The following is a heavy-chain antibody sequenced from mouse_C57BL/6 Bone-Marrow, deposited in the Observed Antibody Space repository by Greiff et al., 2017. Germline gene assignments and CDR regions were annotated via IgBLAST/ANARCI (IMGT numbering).Heavy chain of an antibody. CDR2: IYPRSGNT. CDR1: GYTFTSYG. CDR3: ARRHDYGRCYNYFGC. J-gene: IGHJ2*01. Sequence: VQLQQSGAELARPGASVKLSCKASGYTFTSYGISWVKQRTGQGLEWIGEIYPRSGNTYYNEKFKGKATLTADKSSSTAYMELRSLTSEDSAVYYCARRHDYGRCYNYFGCWGQGTTLTVSS. V-gene: IGHV1-81*01. D-gene: IGHD1-1*01.